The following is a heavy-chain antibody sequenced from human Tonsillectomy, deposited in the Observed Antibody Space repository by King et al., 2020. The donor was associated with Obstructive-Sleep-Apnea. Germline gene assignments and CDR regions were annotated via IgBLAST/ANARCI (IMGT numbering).Heavy chain of an antibody. CDR3: ARDGPVVVPAAMPGFNWFDP. CDR2: ISYDGSNK. CDR1: GFTFSTYA. J-gene: IGHJ5*02. Sequence: VQLVESGGGVVQPGRSLRLSCAASGFTFSTYAMYWVRQAPGKGLEWVAVISYDGSNKYYADSVKGRFTISRDNSKNTLYLQMNILRAEDTAVYYCARDGPVVVPAAMPGFNWFDPWGQGTLVIVSS. V-gene: IGHV3-30-3*01. D-gene: IGHD2-2*01.